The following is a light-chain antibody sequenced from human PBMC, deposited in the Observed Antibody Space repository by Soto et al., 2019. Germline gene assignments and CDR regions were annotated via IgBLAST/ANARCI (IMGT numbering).Light chain of an antibody. CDR3: QQYTNWPSYT. CDR1: QSVSSN. V-gene: IGKV3-15*01. CDR2: GAS. Sequence: EIVMTQSPATLSVSPGERATLSCRASQSVSSNLAWYQQKPGQAPRLLIYGASTRATGIPARFSGSGSGTEFTLTILSLQSEDFAVYYCQQYTNWPSYTFGQGTKLEIK. J-gene: IGKJ2*01.